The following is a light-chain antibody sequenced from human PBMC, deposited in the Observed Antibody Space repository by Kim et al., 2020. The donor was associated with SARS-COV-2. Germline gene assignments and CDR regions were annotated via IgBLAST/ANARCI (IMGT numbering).Light chain of an antibody. Sequence: QSVLTQPPSASAAPGQKVTISCSGSSSNIGNNYVSWYQQLPGTAPKLLIYDNNKRPSGIPDRFSGSKSGTSATLGITGLQTGDEADYYCGTWDSSLSAHVVFGGGTQLTVL. CDR3: GTWDSSLSAHVV. J-gene: IGLJ2*01. CDR1: SSNIGNNY. CDR2: DNN. V-gene: IGLV1-51*01.